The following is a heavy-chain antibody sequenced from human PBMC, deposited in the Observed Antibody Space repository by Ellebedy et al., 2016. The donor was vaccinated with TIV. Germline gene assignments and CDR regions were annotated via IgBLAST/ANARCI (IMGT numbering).Heavy chain of an antibody. CDR2: IYHTGST. V-gene: IGHV4-39*01. CDR1: GGSISRSSYY. D-gene: IGHD3-10*01. J-gene: IGHJ5*02. Sequence: SETLSLTCTVSGGSISRSSYYWGWIRQPPQRGLEWIGSIYHTGSTFYNPSLKSRATISVDTSKSQFSLRLTSVTAADTAVYYCARWFGELLYVRWFDPWGQGTLVTVSS. CDR3: ARWFGELLYVRWFDP.